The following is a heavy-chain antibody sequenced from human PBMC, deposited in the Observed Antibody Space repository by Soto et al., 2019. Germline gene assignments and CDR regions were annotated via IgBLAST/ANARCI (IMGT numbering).Heavy chain of an antibody. J-gene: IGHJ5*02. V-gene: IGHV1-8*01. CDR3: ARGYYYDFCSGYYSWFDP. Sequence: ASVKVSCKASGYTFTSYDINWVRQATGQGLEWMGWMNPNSGNTGYAQKFQGRVTMTRNTSISTAYMELSSLRSEDTAVYYCARGYYYDFCSGYYSWFDPWGQGTLVTVSS. CDR2: MNPNSGNT. CDR1: GYTFTSYD. D-gene: IGHD3-3*01.